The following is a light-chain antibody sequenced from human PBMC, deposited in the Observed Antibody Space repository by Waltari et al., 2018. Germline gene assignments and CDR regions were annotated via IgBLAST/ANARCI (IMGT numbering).Light chain of an antibody. CDR3: ATWDDSLNGWV. J-gene: IGLJ3*02. CDR2: RND. V-gene: IGLV1-44*01. Sequence: QSVVTQPPSASAPPGQRVTMSCSGSNSNIGKNTVNWYQQLPGTAPKLLVFRNDQPRSGVPYRVSAARSGTSASLAISGLQCDDEADYYCATWDDSLNGWVFGGGTRLTVL. CDR1: NSNIGKNT.